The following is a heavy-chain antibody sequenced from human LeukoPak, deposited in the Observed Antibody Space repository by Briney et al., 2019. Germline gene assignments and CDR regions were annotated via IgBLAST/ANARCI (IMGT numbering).Heavy chain of an antibody. Sequence: GSLRLSCAASGFTYTNYWVSWFRQAPGQGLEWVASIKQDGSERYYVDSVKGRFTISRDNAKNSLFPQLSSLRVEDTAVYYCARGSMHVYHLYTDYWGQGTLVTVSS. CDR3: ARGSMHVYHLYTDY. J-gene: IGHJ4*02. D-gene: IGHD3-16*01. CDR1: GFTYTNYW. V-gene: IGHV3-7*01. CDR2: IKQDGSER.